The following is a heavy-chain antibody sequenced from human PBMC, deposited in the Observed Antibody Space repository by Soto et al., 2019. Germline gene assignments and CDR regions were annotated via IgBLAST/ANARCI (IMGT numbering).Heavy chain of an antibody. D-gene: IGHD1-7*01. Sequence: PSETLSLTFAVYGGSFSGYYWSWIRQPPGKGLEWILEINHSGSTNYNPYLKSRVTISVDTSKNQFSLKLSSVTAADTAVYYCARGLTKMELPDXWGQGTMVTVSX. V-gene: IGHV4-34*01. CDR1: GGSFSGYY. CDR3: ARGLTKMELPDX. J-gene: IGHJ4*02. CDR2: INHSGST.